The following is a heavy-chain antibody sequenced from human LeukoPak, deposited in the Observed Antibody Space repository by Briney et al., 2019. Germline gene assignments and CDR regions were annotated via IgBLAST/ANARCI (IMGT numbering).Heavy chain of an antibody. V-gene: IGHV1-18*01. Sequence: ASVKVSCKASGYTFTSFGISWVRQAPGQGLVWMGWISAYNGNTHLAQNLQGRATMTTDTSTSTAYMELRGLRSDDTAVYYCARAPGYCSRTSCYWSDHWGQGTLVTVTS. J-gene: IGHJ4*02. CDR3: ARAPGYCSRTSCYWSDH. D-gene: IGHD2-2*01. CDR2: ISAYNGNT. CDR1: GYTFTSFG.